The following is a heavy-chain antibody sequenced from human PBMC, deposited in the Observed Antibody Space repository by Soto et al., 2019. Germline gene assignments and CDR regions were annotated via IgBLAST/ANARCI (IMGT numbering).Heavy chain of an antibody. J-gene: IGHJ5*02. V-gene: IGHV4-31*03. Sequence: PSETLSLTCTVSGGSISSGVYYWSWIRQHPGKGLEWIGYIYYSGSTYYNPSLKSRVTISVDTSKNQFSLKLSSVTAADTAVYYCARAAHYSSPFRWFDPWGQGTLVTVS. CDR1: GGSISSGVYY. CDR3: ARAAHYSSPFRWFDP. CDR2: IYYSGST. D-gene: IGHD6-13*01.